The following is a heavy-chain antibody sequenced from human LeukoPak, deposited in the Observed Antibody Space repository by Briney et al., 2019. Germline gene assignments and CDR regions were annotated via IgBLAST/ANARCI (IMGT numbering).Heavy chain of an antibody. CDR3: ARDLGSSGFFDY. CDR1: RFTFSSYG. Sequence: GGSLRLSCAASRFTFSSYGIHWVRQAPGKGLEWVAVIWYDGSNKYYADSVKGRFTISRDNSKNTLYLQMNSLRAEDTAVYYCARDLGSSGFFDYWGQGTLVTVSP. V-gene: IGHV3-33*01. D-gene: IGHD6-19*01. J-gene: IGHJ4*02. CDR2: IWYDGSNK.